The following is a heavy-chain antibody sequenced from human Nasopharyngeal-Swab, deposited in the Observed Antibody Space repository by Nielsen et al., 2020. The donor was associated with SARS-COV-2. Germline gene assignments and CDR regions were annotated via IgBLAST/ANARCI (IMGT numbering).Heavy chain of an antibody. CDR3: ARKMIYCSGGSCYGMDV. Sequence: GESLKISCAASGFTFSSYSMNWVRQAPGKGLEWVSYISSSSSTIYYADSVKGRSTISRDNAKNSLYLQMNSLRDEDTAVYYCARKMIYCSGGSCYGMDVWGQGTTVTVSS. D-gene: IGHD2-15*01. CDR1: GFTFSSYS. V-gene: IGHV3-48*02. CDR2: ISSSSSTI. J-gene: IGHJ6*02.